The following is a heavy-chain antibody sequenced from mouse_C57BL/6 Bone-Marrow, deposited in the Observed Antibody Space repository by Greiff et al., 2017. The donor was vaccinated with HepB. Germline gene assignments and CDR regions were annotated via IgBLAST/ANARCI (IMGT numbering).Heavy chain of an antibody. CDR1: GYSITSGYY. CDR2: ISYDGSN. CDR3: ARDTGSYFDY. D-gene: IGHD1-1*01. V-gene: IGHV3-6*01. J-gene: IGHJ2*01. Sequence: EVKLEESGPGLVKPSQSLSLTCSVTGYSITSGYYWNWIRQFPGNKLEWMGYISYDGSNNYNPSLKNRISITRDTSKNQFFLKLNSVTTEDTATYYCARDTGSYFDYWGQGTTLTVSS.